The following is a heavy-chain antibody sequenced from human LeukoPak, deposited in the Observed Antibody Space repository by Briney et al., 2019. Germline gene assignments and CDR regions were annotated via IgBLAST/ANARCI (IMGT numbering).Heavy chain of an antibody. V-gene: IGHV3-30*02. CDR1: GFTFSSYG. CDR2: IRYDGSNK. D-gene: IGHD3-3*01. CDR3: AHHGRFLEWSTIYYYMDV. J-gene: IGHJ6*03. Sequence: GGSLRLSCAASGFTFSSYGMHWVRQAPGKGLEWVAFIRYDGSNKYYADSVKGRFAISRDNSKNTLYLQMNSLRAEDTAVYYCAHHGRFLEWSTIYYYMDVWGKGTTVTVSS.